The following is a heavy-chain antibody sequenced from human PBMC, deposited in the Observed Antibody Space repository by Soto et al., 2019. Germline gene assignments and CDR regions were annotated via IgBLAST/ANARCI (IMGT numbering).Heavy chain of an antibody. CDR3: ASGIKSTFSGEPYYFDY. V-gene: IGHV4-59*01. CDR2: IYYSGST. CDR1: GRSITGFY. D-gene: IGHD1-26*01. J-gene: IGHJ4*02. Sequence: PSGTLSVTSTVLGRSITGFYCSWIGQAPGNGIEVIGYIYYSGSTKYNRSLKSRVTISVDTSKNKYSLKLSSVTAADTAVYYCASGIKSTFSGEPYYFDYWGQGTLVTVSS.